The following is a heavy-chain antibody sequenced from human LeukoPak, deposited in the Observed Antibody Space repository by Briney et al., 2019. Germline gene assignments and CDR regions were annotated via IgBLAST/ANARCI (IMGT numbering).Heavy chain of an antibody. Sequence: ASVKVSCKASGGTFSSYAISWVRQAPGQGLEWMGGIILIFGTANYAQKFQGRVTIAADEYTSTAYMELSSLRSEDTAVYYCARDETYYDFWSGYPNFDYWGQGTLVTVP. CDR1: GGTFSSYA. V-gene: IGHV1-69*13. CDR3: ARDETYYDFWSGYPNFDY. CDR2: IILIFGTA. J-gene: IGHJ4*02. D-gene: IGHD3-3*01.